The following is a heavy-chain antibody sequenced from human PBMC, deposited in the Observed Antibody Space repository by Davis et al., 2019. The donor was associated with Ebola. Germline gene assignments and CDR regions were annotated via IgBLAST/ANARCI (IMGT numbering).Heavy chain of an antibody. V-gene: IGHV3-21*01. Sequence: GGSLRLSCAASGFTFSSYSMNWVRQAPGKGLEWVSSISSSSSYIYYADSVKGRFTISRDNAKNSLYLQMNSLRDEDTAVYYCARDPVLRFDFDIWGQGTMVTVSS. D-gene: IGHD3-3*01. J-gene: IGHJ3*02. CDR1: GFTFSSYS. CDR3: ARDPVLRFDFDI. CDR2: ISSSSSYI.